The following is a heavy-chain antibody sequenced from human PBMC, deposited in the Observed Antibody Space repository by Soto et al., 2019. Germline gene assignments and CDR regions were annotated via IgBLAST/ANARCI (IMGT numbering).Heavy chain of an antibody. J-gene: IGHJ4*02. CDR1: GFSLSTSGMC. V-gene: IGHV2-70*01. CDR2: IDWDDDK. D-gene: IGHD6-19*01. Sequence: SGPTLVNPTQTLTLTCTFSGFSLSTSGMCVSWIRQPPGKALEWLALIDWDDDKYYSTSLKTRLTISKDTSKNQVVLTMTNMDPVDTATYYCARIRSGSGWPYYFDYWGQGTLVTVSS. CDR3: ARIRSGSGWPYYFDY.